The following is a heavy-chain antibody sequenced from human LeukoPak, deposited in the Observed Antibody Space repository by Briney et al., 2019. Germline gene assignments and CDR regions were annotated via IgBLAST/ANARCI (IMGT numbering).Heavy chain of an antibody. CDR3: ARGVAWSSSGWYFDY. V-gene: IGHV3-64*01. D-gene: IGHD6-19*01. CDR1: GFTFSSYA. J-gene: IGHJ4*02. Sequence: PGGSLRLSCAASGFTFSSYAMHWVRQAPGKGLEYVSAISSNGGSTYYANSVKGRFTISRDNSKNTLYLQMGGLRAEDMAVYYCARGVAWSSSGWYFDYWGQGTLVTVSS. CDR2: ISSNGGST.